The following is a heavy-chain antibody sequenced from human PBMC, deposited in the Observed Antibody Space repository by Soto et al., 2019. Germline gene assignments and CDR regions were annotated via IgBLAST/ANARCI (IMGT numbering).Heavy chain of an antibody. CDR2: IWYDGSKK. CDR1: GFTFSSYG. Sequence: GGSLRLSCAASGFTFSSYGLHWVRQAPGKGLEWVAVIWYDGSKKYYADSVKGRFTISRDNSKNTLYLQMNSLRADDTAVYYCARDLGYGDYYFXYWGQGTLVTVSS. CDR3: ARDLGYGDYYFXY. V-gene: IGHV3-33*01. J-gene: IGHJ4*02. D-gene: IGHD4-17*01.